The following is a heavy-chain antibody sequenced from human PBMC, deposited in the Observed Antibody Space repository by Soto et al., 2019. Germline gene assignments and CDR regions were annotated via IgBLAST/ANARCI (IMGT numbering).Heavy chain of an antibody. Sequence: EVHLVESGGGLVQPGGSLRLSCAASGFTFSGCWMTWVRQAPGKGLEWVANINQDGSEKYYVDSVKGRFTISRDNAKNSLYLQLISLRAADTAVYSCARDVYCTGAACFSDWGHGTLVTVSS. CDR1: GFTFSGCW. CDR2: INQDGSEK. V-gene: IGHV3-7*01. CDR3: ARDVYCTGAACFSD. D-gene: IGHD2-8*02. J-gene: IGHJ4*01.